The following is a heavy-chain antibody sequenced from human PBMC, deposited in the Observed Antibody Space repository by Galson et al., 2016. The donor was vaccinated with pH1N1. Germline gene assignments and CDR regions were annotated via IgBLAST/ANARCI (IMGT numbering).Heavy chain of an antibody. Sequence: SLRLSCAASGFIFSGYTMNWVRQAPGKGPEWVSSISSSGRSIYYADSMKGRFTISRDNAKNTLYLQINNLRAEDTGIYYCAREPYFPPYFDNWGQGILVTVSS. CDR3: AREPYFPPYFDN. CDR2: ISSSGRSI. J-gene: IGHJ4*02. D-gene: IGHD2-21*01. V-gene: IGHV3-21*01. CDR1: GFIFSGYT.